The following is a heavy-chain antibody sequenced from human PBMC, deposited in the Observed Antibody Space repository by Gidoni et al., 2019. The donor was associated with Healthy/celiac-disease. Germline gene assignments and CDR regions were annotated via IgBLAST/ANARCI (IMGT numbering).Heavy chain of an antibody. V-gene: IGHV4-59*01. CDR2: IDYSGST. CDR3: ARTRVTTFFYYYGMDV. CDR1: GGSISSYY. J-gene: IGHJ6*02. D-gene: IGHD4-17*01. Sequence: QVQLQESGPGLVQPSETLSLTCTVSGGSISSYYWRWIRQPPGKGLEWIGYIDYSGSTNYNPSLKSRVTISVDTSKNQFSLKLSSVTAADTAVYYCARTRVTTFFYYYGMDVWGQGTTVTVSS.